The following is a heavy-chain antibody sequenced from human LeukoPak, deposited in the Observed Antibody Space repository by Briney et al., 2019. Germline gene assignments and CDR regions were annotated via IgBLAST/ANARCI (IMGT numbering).Heavy chain of an antibody. D-gene: IGHD2-15*01. Sequence: GGSLRLSCAASGLTFSSYGMHWVRQAPGKGLEWVAVISYDGSNKYYADSVKGRFTISRDNSKNTLYLQMNSLRAEDTAVYYCARMGRSGYYGMDVWGQGTTVTVSS. V-gene: IGHV3-30*03. CDR3: ARMGRSGYYGMDV. CDR2: ISYDGSNK. J-gene: IGHJ6*02. CDR1: GLTFSSYG.